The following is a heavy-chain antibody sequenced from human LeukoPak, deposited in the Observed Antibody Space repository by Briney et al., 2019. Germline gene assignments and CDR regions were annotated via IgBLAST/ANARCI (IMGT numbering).Heavy chain of an antibody. Sequence: APVKVSCKASGYTFTGYFMHWVRQAPGQGLEWMGWINPNGGGTSFAQKFQGRVTMTRDTSISTAYMELSRLRSDDTAVYYCAREDCSGGNCYQNFDHWGQGALVTVSS. V-gene: IGHV1-2*02. J-gene: IGHJ4*02. CDR1: GYTFTGYF. D-gene: IGHD2-15*01. CDR3: AREDCSGGNCYQNFDH. CDR2: INPNGGGT.